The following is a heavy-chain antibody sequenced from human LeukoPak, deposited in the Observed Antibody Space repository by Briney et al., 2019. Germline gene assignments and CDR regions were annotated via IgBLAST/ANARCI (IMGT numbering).Heavy chain of an antibody. V-gene: IGHV4-59*01. CDR2: IYYSGRT. D-gene: IGHD1-26*01. J-gene: IGHJ4*02. CDR1: GGSISDYY. CDR3: ARNVVGVTLRYFDY. Sequence: PSETLSLTCTVSGGSISDYYWSWIRQPPGKGLEWIGYIYYSGRTNYNPSLKSRVTISVDTSKNQFSLNLSSVTAADTAVYYCARNVVGVTLRYFDYWGQGTLVTVSS.